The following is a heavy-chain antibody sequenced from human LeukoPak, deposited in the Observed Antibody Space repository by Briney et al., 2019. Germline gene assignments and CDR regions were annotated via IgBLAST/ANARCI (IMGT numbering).Heavy chain of an antibody. J-gene: IGHJ5*02. CDR1: GFTFSDYY. V-gene: IGHV3-11*06. D-gene: IGHD2-2*01. CDR3: AGGVPAASTYL. Sequence: PGGSLRLSCAASGFTFSDYYMSWIRQAPGKGLEWVSYISSSSSYTNYADSVKGRFTISGDNAKNSLYLQMNSLRAEDTAVYYCAGGVPAASTYLLGQGTLVTVSS. CDR2: ISSSSSYT.